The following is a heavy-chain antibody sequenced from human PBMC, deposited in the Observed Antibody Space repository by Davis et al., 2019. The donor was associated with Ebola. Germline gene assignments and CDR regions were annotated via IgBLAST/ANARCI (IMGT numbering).Heavy chain of an antibody. D-gene: IGHD2/OR15-2a*01. Sequence: GESLKISCTVSGFTFGDYAMTWVRQAPGKGLEWVSTFGTVGDTYYADSVKGRFAMSRDNSRGTLYLQMNSLRVEDSAIYYCVKDSSNIWFDIWGQGTLVTVSS. J-gene: IGHJ3*02. V-gene: IGHV3-23*01. CDR2: FGTVGDT. CDR3: VKDSSNIWFDI. CDR1: GFTFGDYA.